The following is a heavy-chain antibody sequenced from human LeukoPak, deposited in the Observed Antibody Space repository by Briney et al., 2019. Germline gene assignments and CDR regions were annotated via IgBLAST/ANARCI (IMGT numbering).Heavy chain of an antibody. D-gene: IGHD6-13*01. Sequence: ASVKVSCKASGYTFTSYYMHWVRQAPGQGLEWMGIINPSGGSTSYAQKFQGRVTMTRDMSTSTVYMELSSLRSEDTAVYYCARGSRSSSWYEDLRPHAFDIWGQGTMVTVSS. CDR3: ARGSRSSSWYEDLRPHAFDI. CDR1: GYTFTSYY. CDR2: INPSGGST. J-gene: IGHJ3*02. V-gene: IGHV1-46*01.